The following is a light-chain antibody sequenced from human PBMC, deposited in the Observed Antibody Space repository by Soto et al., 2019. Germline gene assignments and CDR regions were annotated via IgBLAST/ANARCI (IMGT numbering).Light chain of an antibody. CDR3: QQYNNWPPFT. V-gene: IGKV3-15*01. Sequence: EIVMTQSPATLSVSPGERATLSCRASQSVSSDLVWYQQKPGQAPRLLIYGASTRASAIPDRFSGSGSGTEFTLTISSLQSEDFAVYYCQQYNNWPPFTFGQGTKLEIK. CDR2: GAS. CDR1: QSVSSD. J-gene: IGKJ2*01.